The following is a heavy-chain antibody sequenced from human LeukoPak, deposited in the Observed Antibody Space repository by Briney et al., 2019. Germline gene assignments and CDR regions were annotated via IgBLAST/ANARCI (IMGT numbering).Heavy chain of an antibody. J-gene: IGHJ4*02. CDR3: ARDSNRWLQRGVTFDY. D-gene: IGHD5-24*01. V-gene: IGHV3-11*01. CDR1: GFTFSDYY. CDR2: ISSSGSTI. Sequence: GGSLRLSCAASGFTFSDYYMSWIRQAPGKGLEWVSYISSSGSTIYYADSVKGRFTISRDNAKNSLYLQMNSLRAEDTAVYYCARDSNRWLQRGVTFDYWGQGTLVTVSS.